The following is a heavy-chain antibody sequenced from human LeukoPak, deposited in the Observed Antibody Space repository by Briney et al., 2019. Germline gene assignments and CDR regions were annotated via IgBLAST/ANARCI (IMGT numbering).Heavy chain of an antibody. Sequence: GGSLRLSCAASGFTFSSYWMSWVRQAPGKGLEWVANIKQDGSEKYYVDSVKGRFTISRDNAKNSLYLQMNSLRAEDTAVYYCARDSITIFGVVIFLGYWGQGTLVTVSS. V-gene: IGHV3-7*01. J-gene: IGHJ4*02. CDR1: GFTFSSYW. CDR2: IKQDGSEK. CDR3: ARDSITIFGVVIFLGY. D-gene: IGHD3-3*01.